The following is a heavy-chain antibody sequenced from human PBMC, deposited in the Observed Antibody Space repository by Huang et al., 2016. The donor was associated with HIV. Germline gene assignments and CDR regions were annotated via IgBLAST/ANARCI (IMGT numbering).Heavy chain of an antibody. CDR2: IYPGDSAT. CDR1: GFSFTNYW. Sequence: EVQLAQSGPEVKKPGESLKISCKGSGFSFTNYWIGWVRQMPGKGLEWMGIIYPGDSATKYSPSFQGQVTISADKSINTAYLQWSSLKASDTAMYYCVRSTSGYYYRTDYWGQGTLVTVSS. J-gene: IGHJ4*02. D-gene: IGHD3-22*01. V-gene: IGHV5-51*01. CDR3: VRSTSGYYYRTDY.